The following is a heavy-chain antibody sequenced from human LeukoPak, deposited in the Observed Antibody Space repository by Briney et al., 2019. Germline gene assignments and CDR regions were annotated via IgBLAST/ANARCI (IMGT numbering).Heavy chain of an antibody. D-gene: IGHD6-13*01. J-gene: IGHJ4*02. Sequence: GGSLRLSCVASGFTFSNSWMHWVRQVPGKGLLWVSRISSDGSSSIYADSVKGRFTISRDNAKNTLYLQMNSLRAEDTAVYYCAREIAAAVFGNFDYWGQGTLVTVSS. CDR3: AREIAAAVFGNFDY. V-gene: IGHV3-74*01. CDR1: GFTFSNSW. CDR2: ISSDGSSS.